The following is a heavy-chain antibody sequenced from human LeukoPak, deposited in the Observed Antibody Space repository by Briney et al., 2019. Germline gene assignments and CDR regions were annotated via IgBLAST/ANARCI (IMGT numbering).Heavy chain of an antibody. CDR1: GYTFTSYG. V-gene: IGHV1-18*01. CDR3: ARDSEDIVVVPAAMAWFDP. CDR2: ISAYNGNT. D-gene: IGHD2-2*01. J-gene: IGHJ5*02. Sequence: ASVKVSCKASGYTFTSYGISWVRQAPGQGLEWMGWISAYNGNTNYAQKLQGRVTMTTDTSTSTAYMELRSLRSDDTAVYYCARDSEDIVVVPAAMAWFDPWDQGTLVTVSS.